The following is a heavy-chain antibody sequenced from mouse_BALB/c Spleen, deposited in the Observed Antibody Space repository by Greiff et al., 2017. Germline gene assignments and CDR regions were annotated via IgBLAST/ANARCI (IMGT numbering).Heavy chain of an antibody. D-gene: IGHD2-1*01. CDR3: ARHGYGNPAWFAY. CDR2: ISDGGSYT. V-gene: IGHV5-4*02. J-gene: IGHJ3*01. Sequence: EVKLVESGGGLVKPGGSLKLSCAASGFTFSDYYMYWVRQTPEKRLEWVATISDGGSYTYYPDSVKGRFTISRDNAKNTLYLQMSSLKSEDTAMYYCARHGYGNPAWFAYWGQGTLVTVSA. CDR1: GFTFSDYY.